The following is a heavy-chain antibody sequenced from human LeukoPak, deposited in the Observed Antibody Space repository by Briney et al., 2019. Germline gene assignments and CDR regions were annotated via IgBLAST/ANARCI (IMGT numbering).Heavy chain of an antibody. Sequence: SETLSLTCIVSGGSISSSSYYWGWIRQPPGKGLEWIGSIYYSGSTYYNPSLKSRGTISIDTSKNQFSLTLSSVTAADTAVYYCARRGLGRFLGELSARDYWGQGTLVTVSS. CDR1: GGSISSSSYY. J-gene: IGHJ4*02. CDR2: IYYSGST. CDR3: ARRGLGRFLGELSARDY. V-gene: IGHV4-39*07. D-gene: IGHD3-16*02.